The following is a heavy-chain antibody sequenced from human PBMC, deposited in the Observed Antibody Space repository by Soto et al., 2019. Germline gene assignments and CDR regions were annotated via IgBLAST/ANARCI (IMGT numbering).Heavy chain of an antibody. V-gene: IGHV4-4*02. CDR2: IYHSGST. CDR3: ARDWSNDFWSGYYYYYYGMDV. D-gene: IGHD3-3*01. J-gene: IGHJ6*02. CDR1: GGSISSSNW. Sequence: PSETLSLTCAVSGGSISSSNWWRWVRQPPGKGLEWIGEIYHSGSTNYNPSLKSRVTISVDKSKNQFSLKLSSVTAADTAVYYCARDWSNDFWSGYYYYYYGMDVWGQGTTVTVSS.